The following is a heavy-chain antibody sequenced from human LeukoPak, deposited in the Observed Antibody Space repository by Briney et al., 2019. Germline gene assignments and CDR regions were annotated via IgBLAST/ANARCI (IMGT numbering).Heavy chain of an antibody. CDR3: ARDLESGSYEHYFDY. V-gene: IGHV6-1*01. CDR2: TYYRSKWYN. CDR1: GDSVSRNSAA. J-gene: IGHJ4*02. Sequence: SQTLSLTCAISGDSVSRNSAAWTWIRQSPSRGLEWLGSTYYRSKWYNDYAVSVKSRIALNPDSSKNQFSLQLNSVTPEDTAVYYCARDLESGSYEHYFDYWGQGTLVTVTS. D-gene: IGHD1-26*01.